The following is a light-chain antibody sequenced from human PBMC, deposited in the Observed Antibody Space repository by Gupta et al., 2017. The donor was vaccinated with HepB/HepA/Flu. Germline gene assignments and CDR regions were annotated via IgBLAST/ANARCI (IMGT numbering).Light chain of an antibody. CDR2: EDN. CDR1: KLGNNY. J-gene: IGLJ2*01. V-gene: IGLV3-1*01. Sequence: SYDLTQPPSVSVSPGQTASIPCSGSKLGNNYVCWYQQKPGQSPVLVIFEDNKRPSGIPERFSGSNSRNTATLTISGTQTSDEDDYYCQAWDSTTVIFGGGTRLSVL. CDR3: QAWDSTTVI.